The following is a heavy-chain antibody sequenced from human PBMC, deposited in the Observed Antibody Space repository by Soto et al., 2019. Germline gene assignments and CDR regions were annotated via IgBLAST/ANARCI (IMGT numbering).Heavy chain of an antibody. V-gene: IGHV3-30*18. CDR3: AKDEEGWGYYGSGSYYNHFDY. CDR2: ISYDGSNK. J-gene: IGHJ4*02. CDR1: GFTFSSYG. D-gene: IGHD3-10*01. Sequence: GGSLRLSCAASGFTFSSYGMHWVRQAPGKGLEWVAVISYDGSNKYYADSVKGRFTISRDNSKNTLYLQMNSLRAEDTAVYYCAKDEEGWGYYGSGSYYNHFDYWGQGTLVTVSS.